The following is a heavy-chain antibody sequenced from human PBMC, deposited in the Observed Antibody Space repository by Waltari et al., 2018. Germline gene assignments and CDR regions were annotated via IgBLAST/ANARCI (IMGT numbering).Heavy chain of an antibody. Sequence: EVQLVESGGTLVEPGGSLRLSCEASDLVFTMVWISWVRQAPGKGLQWVGHIKGKADGGTTDYAAPVKGRFTISRDDSKKTLFLQMSGLKTDDTAIYFCATNGYTSTWYDYWGQGTLVSVSS. CDR2: IKGKADGGTT. CDR3: ATNGYTSTWYDY. D-gene: IGHD5-18*01. V-gene: IGHV3-15*02. J-gene: IGHJ4*02. CDR1: DLVFTMVW.